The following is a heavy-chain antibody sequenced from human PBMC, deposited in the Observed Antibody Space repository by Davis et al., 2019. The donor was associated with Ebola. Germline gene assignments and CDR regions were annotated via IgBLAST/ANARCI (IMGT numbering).Heavy chain of an antibody. D-gene: IGHD6-13*01. CDR1: GGSFSGYY. J-gene: IGHJ6*04. Sequence: MPSETLSLTCAVFGGSFSGYYWTWIRQPPGRGLEWIGESSHSGSTNYNPSLKSRVTISVDKSKNQFSLKLSSVTAADTAVYYCAKDLAYSSLTDLYYYYYGMDVWGKGTTVTVSS. CDR2: SSHSGST. CDR3: AKDLAYSSLTDLYYYYYGMDV. V-gene: IGHV4-34*01.